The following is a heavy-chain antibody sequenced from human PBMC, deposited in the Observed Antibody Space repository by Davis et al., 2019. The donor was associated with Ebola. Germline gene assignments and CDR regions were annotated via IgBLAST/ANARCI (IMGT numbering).Heavy chain of an antibody. D-gene: IGHD3-10*01. CDR1: GFTFSSYW. CDR2: IKQDGSEK. V-gene: IGHV3-7*03. Sequence: GESLKIPCAASGFTFSSYWMSWVRQAPGKGLEWVANIKQDGSEKYYVDSVKGRFTISRDNAKNSLYLQMNSLRAEDTAVYYCARDRGVRGVIKDPFDYWGQGTLVTVSS. CDR3: ARDRGVRGVIKDPFDY. J-gene: IGHJ4*02.